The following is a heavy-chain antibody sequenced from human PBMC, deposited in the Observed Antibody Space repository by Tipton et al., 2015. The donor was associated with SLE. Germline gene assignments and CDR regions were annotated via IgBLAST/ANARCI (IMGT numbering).Heavy chain of an antibody. D-gene: IGHD2-8*01. CDR3: TRGGASVLIRNCYFDY. J-gene: IGHJ4*01. CDR1: GGSITTRSYY. Sequence: LRLSCIVSGGSITTRSYYWGWIRQPPGKGLEWIGSIYYSGSTYYNPSLKSRVSISVDTSKNQFFLNLHSVTAADTAVYYCTRGGASVLIRNCYFDYWGQGSLVTVSS. CDR2: IYYSGST. V-gene: IGHV4-39*07.